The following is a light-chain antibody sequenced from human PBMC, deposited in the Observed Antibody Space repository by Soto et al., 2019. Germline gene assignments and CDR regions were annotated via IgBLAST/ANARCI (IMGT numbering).Light chain of an antibody. J-gene: IGLJ1*01. V-gene: IGLV2-14*01. CDR1: SSDVGGYNY. Sequence: QSSPTPPASVSLSPGQSITISCTGTSSDVGGYNYVSWYQQHPGKAPKLMIYAVTDRPSGVSSRFSGSKSGNTASLTISGLQAEDEADYYCSSYTSSSTLFGTGTKVTVL. CDR2: AVT. CDR3: SSYTSSSTL.